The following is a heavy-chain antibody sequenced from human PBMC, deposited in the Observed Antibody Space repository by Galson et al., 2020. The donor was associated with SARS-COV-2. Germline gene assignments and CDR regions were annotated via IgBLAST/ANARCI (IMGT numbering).Heavy chain of an antibody. CDR2: LSGSGGST. CDR1: GLTFSSYA. CDR3: SKVPFYGGCGSTSCSGHFDY. Sequence: GESLKISCAASGLTFSSYAMSWVRQAPGKGLEWVSALSGSGGSTYYADSVKGRFTISRDNSKNTLYLQMNSLRAEDTAVYYCSKVPFYGGCGSTSCSGHFDYWGQGTLVTVSS. J-gene: IGHJ4*02. V-gene: IGHV3-23*01. D-gene: IGHD2-2*01.